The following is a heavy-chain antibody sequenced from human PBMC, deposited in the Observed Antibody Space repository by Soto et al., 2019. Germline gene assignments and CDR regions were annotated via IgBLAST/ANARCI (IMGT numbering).Heavy chain of an antibody. CDR3: ARHGNTVTTGYYYGMDV. Sequence: SETLSLTCTVAGASISSSNYYWGWIRQPPGRGLEWIGTMYYSGRTYYNPSLKSRVTTSVDTSKNQFSLKLSAVTATDTAVYYCARHGNTVTTGYYYGMDVWGQGTTVTVSS. CDR1: GASISSSNYY. CDR2: MYYSGRT. D-gene: IGHD4-17*01. V-gene: IGHV4-39*01. J-gene: IGHJ6*02.